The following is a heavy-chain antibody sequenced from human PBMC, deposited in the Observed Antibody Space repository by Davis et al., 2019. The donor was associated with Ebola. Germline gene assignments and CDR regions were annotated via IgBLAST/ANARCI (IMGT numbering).Heavy chain of an antibody. V-gene: IGHV3-7*01. D-gene: IGHD5-24*01. CDR2: IKQDGSEK. Sequence: GESLKISCAASGFAFNMYWMTWVRQAPGKGLEWVANIKQDGSEKYYVDSVKGRFTISRDNAKNSLYLQMNSLRAEDTAVYYCASPQMATSQGYYYYGMDVWGQGTTVTVSS. J-gene: IGHJ6*02. CDR1: GFAFNMYW. CDR3: ASPQMATSQGYYYYGMDV.